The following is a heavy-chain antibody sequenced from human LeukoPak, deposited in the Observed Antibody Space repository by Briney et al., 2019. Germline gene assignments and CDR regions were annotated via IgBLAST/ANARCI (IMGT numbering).Heavy chain of an antibody. CDR2: INHSGST. Sequence: SETLSLTCAVYGGSFSGYYWSWIRQPPGRGLEWIGEINHSGSTNYNPSLTSRVAISVDTSKNQFSLKLSSVTAADTAVYYCARGGGMAYGSALSSWGQGTLVTVSS. V-gene: IGHV4-34*01. J-gene: IGHJ4*02. D-gene: IGHD3-10*01. CDR3: ARGGGMAYGSALSS. CDR1: GGSFSGYY.